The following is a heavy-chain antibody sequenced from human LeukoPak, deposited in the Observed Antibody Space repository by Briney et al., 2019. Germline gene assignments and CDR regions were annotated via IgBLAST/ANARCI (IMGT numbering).Heavy chain of an antibody. D-gene: IGHD5-18*01. CDR1: GFTFSSYI. V-gene: IGHV3-21*01. J-gene: IGHJ6*02. Sequence: GGSLRLSCAASGFTFSSYIMNWVRQAPGKGLEWVSSISGSNNYIYYADSVKGRFTISRDNAKSSLYLQMNSLRADDTAVYYCARGYTHGLEVWGQGTTVTVSS. CDR3: ARGYTHGLEV. CDR2: ISGSNNYI.